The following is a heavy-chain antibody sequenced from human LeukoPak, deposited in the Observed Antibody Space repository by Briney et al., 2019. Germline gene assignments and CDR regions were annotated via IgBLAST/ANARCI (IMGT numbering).Heavy chain of an antibody. CDR1: GGSFSGYY. Sequence: PSETLSLTCAVYGGSFSGYYWGWIRQPPGKGLEWIGEINHSGSTNYNPSLKSRVTISVDTSKNQFSLKLSSVTAADTAVYYCARAAPYSSSWYGYWGQGTLVTVSS. D-gene: IGHD6-13*01. CDR2: INHSGST. CDR3: ARAAPYSSSWYGY. V-gene: IGHV4-34*01. J-gene: IGHJ4*02.